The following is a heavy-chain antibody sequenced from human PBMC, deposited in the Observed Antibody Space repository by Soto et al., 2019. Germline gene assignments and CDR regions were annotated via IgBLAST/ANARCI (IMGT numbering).Heavy chain of an antibody. V-gene: IGHV1-2*04. CDR3: ARAHPSILAAAGPYYCYGMDV. J-gene: IGHJ6*02. CDR2: INPNSGGT. Sequence: ASVKVSCKASGYTFTGYYMHWVRQAPGQGLEWMGWINPNSGGTNYAQKFQGWVTMTRDTSISTAYMELSRLRSDDTAVYYCARAHPSILAAAGPYYCYGMDVWAQGTTVPVSS. D-gene: IGHD6-13*01. CDR1: GYTFTGYY.